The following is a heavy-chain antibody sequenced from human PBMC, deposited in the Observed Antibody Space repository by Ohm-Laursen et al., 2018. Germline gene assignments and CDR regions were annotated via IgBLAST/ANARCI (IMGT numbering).Heavy chain of an antibody. CDR3: AKRGEYCSSTSCYIDY. V-gene: IGHV3-23*01. CDR2: ISGSGGST. Sequence: SLRLSCAASGFTFSSYWMSWVRQAPGKGLEWVSAISGSGGSTYYADSVKGRFTISRDNSKNTLYLQMNSLRAEDTAVYYCAKRGEYCSSTSCYIDYWGQGTLVTVSS. CDR1: GFTFSSYW. J-gene: IGHJ4*02. D-gene: IGHD2-2*02.